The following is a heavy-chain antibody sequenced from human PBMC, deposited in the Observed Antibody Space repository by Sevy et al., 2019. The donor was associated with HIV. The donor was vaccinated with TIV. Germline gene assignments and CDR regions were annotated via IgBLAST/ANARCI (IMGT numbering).Heavy chain of an antibody. CDR1: GFTFSSYA. J-gene: IGHJ4*02. CDR3: ARERPLGGLDY. V-gene: IGHV3-23*01. Sequence: GGSLRLSCAASGFTFSSYAMSWVRQAPGKGLEWVSAISGSGNTYYADSVKGRFTISRDNAKNSLYLQMNSLRAEDTAVYYCARERPLGGLDYWGQGTLVTVSS. D-gene: IGHD3-16*01. CDR2: ISGSGNT.